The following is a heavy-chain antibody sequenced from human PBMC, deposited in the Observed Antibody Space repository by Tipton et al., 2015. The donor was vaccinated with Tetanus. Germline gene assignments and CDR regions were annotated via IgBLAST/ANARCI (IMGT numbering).Heavy chain of an antibody. CDR2: VSSSGRT. CDR1: GASISNFY. CDR3: AGVLRSESVGWFDP. J-gene: IGHJ5*02. Sequence: DTLSLTCTVSGASISNFYWSWIRQPPGKGLEWIAYVSSSGRTNYNPSLKSRVTISVDTSSSQFSLRLTSVTAADTAVYFCAGVLRSESVGWFDPWGQGTLVTVSS. V-gene: IGHV4-59*12. D-gene: IGHD3-3*01.